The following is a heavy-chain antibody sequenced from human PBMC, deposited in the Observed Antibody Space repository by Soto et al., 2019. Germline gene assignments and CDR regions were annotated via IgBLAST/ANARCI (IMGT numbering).Heavy chain of an antibody. CDR3: ATEGMPGTIDY. CDR1: GLTFSNCA. CDR2: ITISGGGT. Sequence: GGSLRLSCAASGLTFSNCALNWVRQAPGKGLEWVSVITISGGGTNYADSVRGRFTISRDNSKNTLYLQMDSLRAEDTAIYYCATEGMPGTIDYWGQGTLVTVSS. V-gene: IGHV3-23*01. D-gene: IGHD6-13*01. J-gene: IGHJ4*02.